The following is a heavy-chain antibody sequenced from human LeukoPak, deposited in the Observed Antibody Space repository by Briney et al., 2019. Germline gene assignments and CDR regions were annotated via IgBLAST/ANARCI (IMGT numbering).Heavy chain of an antibody. V-gene: IGHV4-38-2*01. CDR1: GYSISSDYY. D-gene: IGHD6-6*01. J-gene: IGHJ6*03. CDR3: ARAGGSSSPYYYYYMDV. Sequence: SETLSLTCAVAGYSISSDYYWAWIRQPPGRGLEWIANIYHTGNTYYDPSLNSRVTMSVDTSKNQFSLRLSSVTAADTAVYYCARAGGSSSPYYYYYMDVWGKGTTVTVSS. CDR2: IYHTGNT.